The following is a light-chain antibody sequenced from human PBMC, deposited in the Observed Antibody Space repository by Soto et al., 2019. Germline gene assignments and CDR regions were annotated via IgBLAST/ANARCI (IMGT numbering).Light chain of an antibody. Sequence: QSALTQPASVSGSPGQSITISCTGTSSDVGGYIYVSWYQQHPGKAPKLMISEVSNRPSGISNRFSGSKSGNTASLTISGLQAEDEADYYCSSYTSSNTYVFGTGTKLTVL. CDR1: SSDVGGYIY. CDR3: SSYTSSNTYV. CDR2: EVS. J-gene: IGLJ1*01. V-gene: IGLV2-14*01.